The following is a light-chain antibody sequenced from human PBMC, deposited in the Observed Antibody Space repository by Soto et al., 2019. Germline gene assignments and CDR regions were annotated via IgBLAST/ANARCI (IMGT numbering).Light chain of an antibody. V-gene: IGKV3-11*01. CDR1: QTVSANY. Sequence: ELVLTQSPGSLSLTPGERATLSCRASQTVSANYLAWYQQKAGQAPRLLIYGASNRATGIPARFSGSGSGTDFTLTISSLEPEDFAVYYCQQRSNWPWTFGQGTKVDI. J-gene: IGKJ1*01. CDR2: GAS. CDR3: QQRSNWPWT.